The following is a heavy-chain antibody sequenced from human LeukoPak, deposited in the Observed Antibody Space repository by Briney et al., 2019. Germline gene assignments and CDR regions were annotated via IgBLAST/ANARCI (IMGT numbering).Heavy chain of an antibody. CDR3: ARSMVRAVTQVASDY. CDR1: GYTYTDYG. J-gene: IGHJ4*02. V-gene: IGHV1-18*01. Sequence: ASVKVSCKASGYTYTDYGINWVRQAPGQGLEWMGWISTYNGNTIYAEKLQGRVTMTRDTSTSTAYMDLRSLRSDDTAVYYCARSMVRAVTQVASDYWGQGTLVTVSS. D-gene: IGHD3-10*01. CDR2: ISTYNGNT.